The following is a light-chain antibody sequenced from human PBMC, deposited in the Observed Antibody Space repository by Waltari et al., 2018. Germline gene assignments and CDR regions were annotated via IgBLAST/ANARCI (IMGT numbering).Light chain of an antibody. CDR1: SRDVGSSDC. CDR2: HVP. Sequence: QSALTQPPSASGSPGPPVTTPFAGTSRDVGSSDCVPWYQKHPGQAPKLLIYHVPKRPSGVPDRFSGSKSGNTASLTVSGLQAEDEADYYCSSNAGINNFVFGGGTKLTVL. CDR3: SSNAGINNFV. V-gene: IGLV2-8*01. J-gene: IGLJ2*01.